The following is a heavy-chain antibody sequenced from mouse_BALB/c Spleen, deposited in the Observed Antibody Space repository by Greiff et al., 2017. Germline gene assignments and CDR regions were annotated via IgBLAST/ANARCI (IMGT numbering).Heavy chain of an antibody. J-gene: IGHJ3*01. V-gene: IGHV1-69*02. CDR1: GYTFTSYW. CDR2: IDPSDSYT. Sequence: VQLHQPGAELVKPGASVKLSCKASGYTFTSYWMHWVKQRPGQGLEWIGEIDPSDSYTNYNQKFKGKATLTVDKSSSTAYMQLSSLTSEDSAVYYCARPRGGPFAYWGQGTLVTVSA. CDR3: ARPRGGPFAY.